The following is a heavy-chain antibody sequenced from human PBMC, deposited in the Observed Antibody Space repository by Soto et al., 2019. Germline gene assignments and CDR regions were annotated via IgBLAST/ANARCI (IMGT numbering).Heavy chain of an antibody. J-gene: IGHJ5*02. CDR2: IKPDGSEQ. CDR3: ATVPWTAAAS. V-gene: IGHV3-7*01. CDR1: GFTFSSNW. D-gene: IGHD6-13*01. Sequence: PGGSLRLSCAASGFTFSSNWMNWVRQAPGKGLEWVATIKPDGSEQDYVESVKGRFTISRDNAKNSVHLQMNSLRAEDTAVYYCATVPWTAAASWGQGTLVTVPQ.